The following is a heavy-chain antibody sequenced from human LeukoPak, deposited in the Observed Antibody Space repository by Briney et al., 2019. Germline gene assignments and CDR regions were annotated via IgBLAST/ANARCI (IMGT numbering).Heavy chain of an antibody. CDR1: GGSFSGYY. Sequence: SETLSLTCAVYGGSFSGYYWSWIRQPPGKGLEWIGEINHSGSTNYNPSLKSRVTISVDTSKNQFSLKLSSVTAADTAEYYCARRYSSSSYNWFDPWGQGTLVTVSS. CDR2: INHSGST. D-gene: IGHD6-6*01. J-gene: IGHJ5*02. CDR3: ARRYSSSSYNWFDP. V-gene: IGHV4-34*01.